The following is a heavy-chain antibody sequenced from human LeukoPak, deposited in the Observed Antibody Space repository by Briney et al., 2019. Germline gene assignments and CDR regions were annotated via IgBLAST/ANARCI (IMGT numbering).Heavy chain of an antibody. CDR1: GDIFTTYY. D-gene: IGHD6-19*01. J-gene: IGHJ4*02. CDR2: INPSGGST. Sequence: ASVKVSCKASGDIFTTYYMHWVRQAPGQGLEWMGRINPSGGSTTYAQKFQDRVTMTRDTSTSTVYMELTSLRSDDTAVYYCARDRRFGSGWYDYWGQGTLVTVSS. V-gene: IGHV1-46*01. CDR3: ARDRRFGSGWYDY.